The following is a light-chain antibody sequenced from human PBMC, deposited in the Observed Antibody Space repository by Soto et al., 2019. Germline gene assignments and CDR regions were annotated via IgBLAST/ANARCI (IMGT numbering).Light chain of an antibody. CDR3: QQYYSTPRT. Sequence: DIVMTQSPDSLAVSLGERATINCKSSQSVLYSANNKNCLAWYQQKPGQPPKLLLYWASTRESGVPDRFSGSGSATDFILTISSLQAEDVAVYYCQQYYSTPRTFGQGTKVEIK. J-gene: IGKJ1*01. CDR2: WAS. CDR1: QSVLYSANNKNC. V-gene: IGKV4-1*01.